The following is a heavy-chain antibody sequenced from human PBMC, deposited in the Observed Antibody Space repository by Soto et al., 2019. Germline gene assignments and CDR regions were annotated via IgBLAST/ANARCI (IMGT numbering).Heavy chain of an antibody. D-gene: IGHD3-3*01. J-gene: IGHJ6*02. CDR3: ARGFKTYYDFWSGSYYYYGMDV. CDR2: IKQDGSEK. CDR1: GFTFSSYW. Sequence: ETLSLSCAASGFTFSSYWMSWVRQAPGKGLEWVANIKQDGSEKYYVDSVKGRFTISRDNAKNSLYLQMNSLRAEDTAVYYCARGFKTYYDFWSGSYYYYGMDVWGQGTTVTVSS. V-gene: IGHV3-7*01.